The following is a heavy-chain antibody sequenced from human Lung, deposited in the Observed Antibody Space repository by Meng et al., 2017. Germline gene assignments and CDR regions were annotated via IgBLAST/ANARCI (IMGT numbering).Heavy chain of an antibody. J-gene: IGHJ2*01. Sequence: LVQSGTRAKTPGASMKVSCKASGYIFTKYVISRVRQAPGQGLEWMGWISVKNGEAKYPQNFQGRVTMTTGTTTSTSNMQLRSVPSDDTGVYTCARYVPHGRFSYHDFWGRVTLVTVSS. V-gene: IGHV1-18*01. CDR3: ARYVPHGRFSYHDF. D-gene: IGHD2-2*01. CDR2: ISVKNGEA. CDR1: GYIFTKYV.